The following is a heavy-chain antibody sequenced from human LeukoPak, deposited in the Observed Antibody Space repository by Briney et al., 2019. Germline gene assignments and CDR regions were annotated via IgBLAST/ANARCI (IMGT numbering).Heavy chain of an antibody. D-gene: IGHD2-2*01. CDR2: ISSSGSTI. CDR3: ARNIVVVPAAPYFDY. CDR1: GFTFSDYY. V-gene: IGHV3-11*04. Sequence: GGSLRLSCAASGFTFSDYYMRWIRQAPGKGLEWVSYISSSGSTIYYADSVKGRFTISRDNAKNSLYLQMNSLRAVDTAVYYCARNIVVVPAAPYFDYWGQGTLVTVSS. J-gene: IGHJ4*02.